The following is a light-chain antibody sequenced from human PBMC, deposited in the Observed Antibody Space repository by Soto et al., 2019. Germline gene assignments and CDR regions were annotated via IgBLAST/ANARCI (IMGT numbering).Light chain of an antibody. CDR2: DVN. V-gene: IGLV2-14*03. CDR3: CSYTTSSTYV. Sequence: QSALTQPASVSGSPGQSIAISCTGTSSDVGGYNYVSWYQQHPGKAHKLMIYDVNNRASGVSNRFSGSKSGNTASLTISGLQAEDEADDYCCSYTTSSTYVFGTGTKLTVL. J-gene: IGLJ1*01. CDR1: SSDVGGYNY.